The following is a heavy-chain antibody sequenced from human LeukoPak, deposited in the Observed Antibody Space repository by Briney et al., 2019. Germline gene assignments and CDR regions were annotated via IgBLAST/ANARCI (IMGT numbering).Heavy chain of an antibody. V-gene: IGHV3-30*04. CDR2: ISYDGSNK. CDR3: ARADYYRFDY. J-gene: IGHJ4*02. D-gene: IGHD1-26*01. CDR1: GFTFSSYA. Sequence: GGSLRLSCAASGFTFSSYAMHWVRQAPGKGLEWVAVISYDGSNKYYADSVRGRFTISRDNARNSVYLQMDSLRVEDTAVYYCARADYYRFDYWGQGTRVTVSS.